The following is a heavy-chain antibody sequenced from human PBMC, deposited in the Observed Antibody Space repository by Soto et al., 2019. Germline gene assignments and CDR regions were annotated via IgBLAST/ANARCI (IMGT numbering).Heavy chain of an antibody. CDR2: IFSSGST. D-gene: IGHD5-12*01. CDR3: AREGSYSAYNFAHGIQLWSFDF. Sequence: SETLSLTCTVSGGSTNTFYWSWVRQPAGKGLEWIGRIFSSGSTSFNPSLESRVAMSVDTSKNHFSLNLSSVTAADMAVYYCAREGSYSAYNFAHGIQLWSFDFWGQGALVTVSS. J-gene: IGHJ4*02. CDR1: GGSTNTFY. V-gene: IGHV4-4*07.